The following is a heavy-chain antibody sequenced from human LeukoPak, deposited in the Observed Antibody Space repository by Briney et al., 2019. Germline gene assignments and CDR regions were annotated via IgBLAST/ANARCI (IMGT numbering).Heavy chain of an antibody. J-gene: IGHJ4*02. Sequence: ASVKVSCKASGYTFTGYYMHWVRQAPGQGLEWMGWINPDSGGTNYARNFQGRVSMTRDTDISTAYMELSRLGFDDTAVYYCARDLEGLERYFDYWGQGALVTVSS. CDR2: INPDSGGT. V-gene: IGHV1-2*02. CDR1: GYTFTGYY. CDR3: ARDLEGLERYFDY. D-gene: IGHD3/OR15-3a*01.